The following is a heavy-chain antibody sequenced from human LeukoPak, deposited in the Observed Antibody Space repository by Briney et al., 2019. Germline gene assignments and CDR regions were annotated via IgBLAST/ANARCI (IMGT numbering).Heavy chain of an antibody. CDR1: GYTFTSYG. Sequence: ASVKVSCKASGYTFTSYGISWVRQAPGQGLGWMGWISAYNGNTNYAQKLQGRVTMTTDTSTSTAYMELRSLRSDDTAVYYCARDGDIVVVVAATRHYYYYGMDVWGQGTTVTVSS. D-gene: IGHD2-15*01. CDR2: ISAYNGNT. CDR3: ARDGDIVVVVAATRHYYYYGMDV. J-gene: IGHJ6*02. V-gene: IGHV1-18*01.